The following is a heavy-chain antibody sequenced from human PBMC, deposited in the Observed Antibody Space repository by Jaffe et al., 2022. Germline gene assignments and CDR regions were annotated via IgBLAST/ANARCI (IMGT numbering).Heavy chain of an antibody. Sequence: EVHLVESGGDLVQPGGSLRLSCVASGFTFSDHNMDWVRQTPGRGLEWVARIRSKPNGHTTEYAASVKDRFSVSRDDSKNSLYLQMSSLKTDDTALYYCARSPTGWGPFDIWGQGTMVTVSS. D-gene: IGHD7-27*01. CDR3: ARSPTGWGPFDI. CDR1: GFTFSDHN. V-gene: IGHV3-72*01. CDR2: IRSKPNGHTT. J-gene: IGHJ3*02.